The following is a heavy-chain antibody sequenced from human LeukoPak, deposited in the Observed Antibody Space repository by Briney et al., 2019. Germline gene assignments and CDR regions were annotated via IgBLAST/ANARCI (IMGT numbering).Heavy chain of an antibody. CDR1: GGSISSSSYY. V-gene: IGHV4-39*07. CDR2: IYYSGST. D-gene: IGHD5-12*01. Sequence: SETLSLTCTVSGGSISSSSYYWGWIRQPPGKGLEWIGSIYYSGSTYYNPSLKSRVTISVDTSKNQFSLKLSSVTAADTAVYYCAREQQSGYAWEVDYWGQGTLVTVSS. CDR3: AREQQSGYAWEVDY. J-gene: IGHJ4*02.